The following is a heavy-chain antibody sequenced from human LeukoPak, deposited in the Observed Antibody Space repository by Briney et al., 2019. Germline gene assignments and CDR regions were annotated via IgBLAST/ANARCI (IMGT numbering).Heavy chain of an antibody. D-gene: IGHD3-3*01. Sequence: GASVTVSCKASGYTFTSYGISWVRQAPGQGLEWMGWISAYNGNTNYAQKLQGRVTITRDTSASTAYMELSSLRSEDTAVYYCARDHYDFWSGYQPQNWFDPWGQGTLVTVSS. CDR1: GYTFTSYG. CDR3: ARDHYDFWSGYQPQNWFDP. V-gene: IGHV1-18*01. CDR2: ISAYNGNT. J-gene: IGHJ5*02.